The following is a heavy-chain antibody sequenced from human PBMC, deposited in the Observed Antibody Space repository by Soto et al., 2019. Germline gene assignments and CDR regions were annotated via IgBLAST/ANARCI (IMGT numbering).Heavy chain of an antibody. CDR3: ARVPSP. Sequence: QLQLQESGSGLVKPSQTLSLTCAVSGGSISSGGYSWSWIRQPPGKGLEWIGYIYHSGSTYYNPXLXRXXTISVDRSKNQFSLKLSSVTAADPAVYYCARVPSPWGQGTLVTVSS. V-gene: IGHV4-30-2*01. J-gene: IGHJ5*02. CDR2: IYHSGST. CDR1: GGSISSGGYS.